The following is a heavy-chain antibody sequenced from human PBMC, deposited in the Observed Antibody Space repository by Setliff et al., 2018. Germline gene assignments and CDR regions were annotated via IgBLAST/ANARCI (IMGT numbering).Heavy chain of an antibody. CDR3: ARGKVLYDYVWGSYRYEDYYYGMDV. V-gene: IGHV4-34*01. J-gene: IGHJ6*02. CDR2: INHSGST. D-gene: IGHD3-16*02. CDR1: GDYISSQY. Sequence: SETLSLTCTVSGDYISSQYWSWIRQPPGKGLEWIGEINHSGSTNYNPSLKSRVTISVDTSKNQFSLKLSSVTAADTAVYYCARGKVLYDYVWGSYRYEDYYYGMDVWGQGTTVTVSS.